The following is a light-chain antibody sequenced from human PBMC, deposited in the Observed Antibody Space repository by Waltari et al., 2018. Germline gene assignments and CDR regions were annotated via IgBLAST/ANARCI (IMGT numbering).Light chain of an antibody. CDR3: QQYNNWPRGT. V-gene: IGKV3-15*01. Sequence: EIVMTQSPATLSVSPGERATLSCRASPSVSSNLAWYQQKPGQAPRLLIYGASTRATGIPARFSGSGSGTEFTLTISSLQSEDVAVYYCQQYNNWPRGTFGQGTKLEIK. J-gene: IGKJ2*01. CDR2: GAS. CDR1: PSVSSN.